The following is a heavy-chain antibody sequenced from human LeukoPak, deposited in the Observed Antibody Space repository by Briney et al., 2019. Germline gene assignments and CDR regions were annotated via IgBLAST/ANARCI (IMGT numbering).Heavy chain of an antibody. CDR1: GYTFTSYG. CDR2: INPSGGST. V-gene: IGHV1-46*01. J-gene: IGHJ4*02. D-gene: IGHD3-10*01. CDR3: ARVGYYGSGSYQTLDY. Sequence: GASVKVSCKASGYTFTSYGISWVRQAPGQGLEWMGIINPSGGSTSYAQKFQGRVTMTRDTSTSTVYMELSSLRSEDTAVYYCARVGYYGSGSYQTLDYWGQGTLVTVSS.